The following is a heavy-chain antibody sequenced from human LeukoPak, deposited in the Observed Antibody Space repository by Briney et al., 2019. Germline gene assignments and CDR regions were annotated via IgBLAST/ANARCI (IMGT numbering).Heavy chain of an antibody. J-gene: IGHJ4*02. D-gene: IGHD5-24*01. CDR2: INHSGST. CDR1: GGSFSGYY. CDR3: ARGPMERWLQCLREPEAPFDY. V-gene: IGHV4-34*01. Sequence: SETLSLTCAVYGGSFSGYYWSWIRQPPGKGLEWIGEINHSGSTNYNPSLKSRVTISVDTSKNQFSLQLSSVTAADTAVYYCARGPMERWLQCLREPEAPFDYWGQGTLVTVSS.